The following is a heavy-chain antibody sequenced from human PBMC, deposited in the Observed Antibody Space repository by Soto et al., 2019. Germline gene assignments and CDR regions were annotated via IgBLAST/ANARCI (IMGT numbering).Heavy chain of an antibody. CDR1: GGSISSGDYY. CDR2: IYYSGST. CDR3: ARERPDGARLDP. V-gene: IGHV4-30-4*01. Sequence: QVQLQESGPGLVKPSQTLSLTCTVSGGSISSGDYYWSWIRQPPGKGLEWIGYIYYSGSTFYNPSLKSRLTISVDTSKNQFSLKLSSVTVADTAVYYCARERPDGARLDPWGQGTLVTVSS. D-gene: IGHD6-6*01. J-gene: IGHJ5*02.